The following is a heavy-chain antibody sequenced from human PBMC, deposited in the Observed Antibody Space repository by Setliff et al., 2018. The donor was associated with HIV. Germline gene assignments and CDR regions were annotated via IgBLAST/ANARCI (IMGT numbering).Heavy chain of an antibody. CDR2: ISAYNGNT. D-gene: IGHD2-8*01. CDR3: ARALRDIVLMVYAPDAFDI. J-gene: IGHJ3*02. V-gene: IGHV1-18*01. CDR1: GYTFTSYG. Sequence: ASVKVSCKASGYTFTSYGISWVRQAPGQGLEWMGWISAYNGNTNYAQKLQGRVTTTTDTSTSTAYMELRSLRSDDTAVYYCARALRDIVLMVYAPDAFDIWGQGTMVTVSS.